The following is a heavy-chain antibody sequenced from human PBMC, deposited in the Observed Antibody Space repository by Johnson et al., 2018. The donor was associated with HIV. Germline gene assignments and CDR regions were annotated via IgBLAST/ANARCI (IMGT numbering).Heavy chain of an antibody. CDR3: AKDIFAYSGYDYAFDI. J-gene: IGHJ3*02. V-gene: IGHV3-9*01. Sequence: VQLVESGGGLVQPGRSLRLSCAASGFTFDDYAMHWVRQAPGKGLAWVSGIRWNSGSIGSADSVKGRLTISSDNAKKSLYLQMNSLRAEDTALYYCAKDIFAYSGYDYAFDIWGQGTMVTVSS. CDR2: IRWNSGSI. D-gene: IGHD5-12*01. CDR1: GFTFDDYA.